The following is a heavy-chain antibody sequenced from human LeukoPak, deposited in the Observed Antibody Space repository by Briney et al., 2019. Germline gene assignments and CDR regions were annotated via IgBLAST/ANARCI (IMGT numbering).Heavy chain of an antibody. CDR3: ARGTPWAFDI. V-gene: IGHV3-48*01. CDR1: GFTFSSYS. CDR2: FSSSGSTI. Sequence: GGSLRLSCAASGFTFSSYSMNWVRQAPGKGLEWVSYFSSSGSTIYYADSVRGRFTISRDSAKNSLYLQMNSLRGEDTAVYYCARGTPWAFDIWGQGTMVTVSS. J-gene: IGHJ3*02. D-gene: IGHD2-15*01.